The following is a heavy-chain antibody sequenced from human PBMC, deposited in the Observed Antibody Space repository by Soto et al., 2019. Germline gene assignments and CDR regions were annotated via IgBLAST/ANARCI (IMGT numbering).Heavy chain of an antibody. CDR3: ARSPYYDDSSGYGALSWFDP. CDR1: GGSISSGDYY. Sequence: SETLSLTCTVSGGSISSGDYYWSWIRQPPGKGLEWIGYIYYSGSTYYNPSLKSRVTISVDTSKDQFSLKLSSVTAADTAVYYCARSPYYDDSSGYGALSWFDPWGQGTRVTVSS. CDR2: IYYSGST. J-gene: IGHJ5*02. D-gene: IGHD3-22*01. V-gene: IGHV4-30-4*01.